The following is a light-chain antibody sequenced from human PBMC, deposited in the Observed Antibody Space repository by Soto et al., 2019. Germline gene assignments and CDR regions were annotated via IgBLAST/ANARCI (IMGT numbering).Light chain of an antibody. CDR2: SAS. J-gene: IGKJ5*01. Sequence: DIQMTQSPSSLSASVGDRVTITCRASQDISVYLAWYQQKPGKVPKLLIYSASTLQSGVPSRFSRSGSGTDCTLTISSLQPEDVATFYCQKFNTAPLTCGQGTRREIK. CDR3: QKFNTAPLT. CDR1: QDISVY. V-gene: IGKV1-27*01.